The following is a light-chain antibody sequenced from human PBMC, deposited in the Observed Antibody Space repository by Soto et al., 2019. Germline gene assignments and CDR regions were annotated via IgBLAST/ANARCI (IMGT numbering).Light chain of an antibody. CDR2: AAS. CDR1: RDINNY. V-gene: IGKV1-39*01. J-gene: IGKJ2*01. Sequence: DIQMTQSPSSLSASVGDRVTITCRASRDINNYLAWYQQKPGKAPKLLIFAASNLQSGVPSRFSGSGSGTDFTLTINSLQPEDFASYYCQQSHTTPYTFGQGTKLEIK. CDR3: QQSHTTPYT.